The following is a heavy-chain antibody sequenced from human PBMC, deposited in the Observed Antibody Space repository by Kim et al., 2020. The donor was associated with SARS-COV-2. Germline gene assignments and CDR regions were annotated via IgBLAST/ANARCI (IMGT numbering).Heavy chain of an antibody. D-gene: IGHD1-26*01. Sequence: YYEGSVKGRFTISRDNSKNTLYLQMNSLRAEDTAVYYCARSVGATYYFDYWGQGTLVTVSS. V-gene: IGHV3-66*01. J-gene: IGHJ4*02. CDR3: ARSVGATYYFDY.